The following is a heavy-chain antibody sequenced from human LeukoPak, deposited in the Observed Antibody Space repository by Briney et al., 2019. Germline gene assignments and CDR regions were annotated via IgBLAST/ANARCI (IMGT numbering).Heavy chain of an antibody. J-gene: IGHJ3*01. V-gene: IGHV3-30*02. CDR1: GFIFRSYG. D-gene: IGHD6-13*01. Sequence: GGALRLSCAASGFIFRSYGIHWFRQAPGKGQEWEAFIRDDGSTKYYADSVKGRFTISRDNSKSTLYLQMNSLRVEDTAIYYCAKAGSNSWGNFDVWGQGTMVTVSS. CDR3: AKAGSNSWGNFDV. CDR2: IRDDGSTK.